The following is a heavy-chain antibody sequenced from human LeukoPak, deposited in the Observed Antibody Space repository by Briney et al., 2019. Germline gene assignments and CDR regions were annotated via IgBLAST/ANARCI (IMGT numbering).Heavy chain of an antibody. D-gene: IGHD3-10*01. CDR2: IYYSGST. J-gene: IGHJ4*02. Sequence: SQTLSLTCTVSGGSISSGGYYWSWIRQHPGKGLEWIGYIYYSGSTYYNPSLKSRVALSVDTSKNQFSLKLSSVTAADTAIYYCAGSVTSRVALDYWGQGTLVTVSS. CDR3: AGSVTSRVALDY. CDR1: GGSISSGGYY. V-gene: IGHV4-31*03.